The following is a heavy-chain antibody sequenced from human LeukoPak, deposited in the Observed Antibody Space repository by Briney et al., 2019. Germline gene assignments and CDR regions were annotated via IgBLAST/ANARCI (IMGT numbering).Heavy chain of an antibody. J-gene: IGHJ4*02. CDR3: ARGSSFDGYCSAGACDAGYYDS. CDR1: GESFSAYF. CDR2: INHRGSS. V-gene: IGHV4-34*01. Sequence: PSETLSLTCAVYGESFSAYFWNWIRQAPGKPLEYIGEINHRGSSHYNPSLKTRVTLSVDTSKNQFSLKLTSVTAADTAVYFCARGSSFDGYCSAGACDAGYYDSWGQGTPVIVSS. D-gene: IGHD2-15*01.